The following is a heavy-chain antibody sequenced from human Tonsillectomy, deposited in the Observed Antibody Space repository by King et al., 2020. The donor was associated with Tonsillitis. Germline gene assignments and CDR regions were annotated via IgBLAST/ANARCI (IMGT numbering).Heavy chain of an antibody. CDR1: GYQFSDYY. J-gene: IGHJ3*01. CDR2: INPRSGET. Sequence: VQLVQSGPGVKKPGSSVKVSCTASGYQFSDYYLHWVRQAPGQGLEWMGWINPRSGETKYGHNFQGRVTLTRNTATSTAYMAMSNLRSDDTAVYYCARDLTLSSSGCYDIFAFWGQGSMVTVSS. V-gene: IGHV1-2*02. CDR3: ARDLTLSSSGCYDIFAF. D-gene: IGHD2-2*01.